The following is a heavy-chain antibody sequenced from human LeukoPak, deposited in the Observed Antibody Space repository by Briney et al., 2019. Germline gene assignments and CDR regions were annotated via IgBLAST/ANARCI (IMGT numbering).Heavy chain of an antibody. D-gene: IGHD3-10*01. CDR3: ARSPVGVRKKHDF. Sequence: GASVTVSCKASGYTFTSYDINWVRQAPGQGLEWMGWMNPTSGHTGYAQNFQGRVTMTRDTSISTAYMELNSLTSEDTAVYYCARSPVGVRKKHDFWGQGTLVIVSS. CDR2: MNPTSGHT. CDR1: GYTFTSYD. J-gene: IGHJ4*02. V-gene: IGHV1-8*01.